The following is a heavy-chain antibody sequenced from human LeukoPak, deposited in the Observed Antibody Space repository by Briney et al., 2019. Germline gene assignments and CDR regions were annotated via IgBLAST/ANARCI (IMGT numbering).Heavy chain of an antibody. CDR2: IYPGDSDT. V-gene: IGHV5-51*01. Sequence: GESLKISCKGSGYRFTNYWIGWVRQMPGKGLEWMGIIYPGDSDTRYSPSFQGQVTISADKSINTAYVQWSSLKASDTAMYYCARRVVNNRNWYFNLWGRGTLVTVSS. J-gene: IGHJ2*01. D-gene: IGHD4-23*01. CDR1: GYRFTNYW. CDR3: ARRVVNNRNWYFNL.